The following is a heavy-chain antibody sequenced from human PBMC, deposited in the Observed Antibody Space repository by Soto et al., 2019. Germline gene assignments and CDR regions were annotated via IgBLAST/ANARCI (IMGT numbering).Heavy chain of an antibody. CDR2: IYYSGST. J-gene: IGHJ3*02. CDR3: ARCRDDAFDI. Sequence: SETLSLTCTVSGGSISSSSYYWGWIRQPPGKGLEWIGSIYYSGSTYYNPSLKSRVTISVDTSKNQFSLKLSSVTAADTTVYYCARCRDDAFDIWGQGTMVTVSS. CDR1: GGSISSSSYY. V-gene: IGHV4-39*01. D-gene: IGHD2-15*01.